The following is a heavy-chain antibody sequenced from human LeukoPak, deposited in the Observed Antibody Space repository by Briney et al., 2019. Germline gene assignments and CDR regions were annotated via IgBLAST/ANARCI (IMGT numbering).Heavy chain of an antibody. D-gene: IGHD3-10*01. CDR3: ARAGRGSGLYYYYYYGMDV. J-gene: IGHJ6*02. CDR2: IYYSGST. CDR1: GGSISSGGYY. V-gene: IGHV4-31*03. Sequence: PSQTLSLTCTVSGGSISSGGYYWSWIRQHPGKGLEWIGYIYYSGSTYYNPSLKSRVTISVDTSKNQFSLKLSSVTAADTAVYYCARAGRGSGLYYYYYYGMDVWGQGTLVTVSS.